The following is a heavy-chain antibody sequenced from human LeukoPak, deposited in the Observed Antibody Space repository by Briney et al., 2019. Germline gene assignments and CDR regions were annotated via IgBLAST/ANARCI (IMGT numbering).Heavy chain of an antibody. CDR3: ARGGYSSSWSFDY. D-gene: IGHD6-13*01. V-gene: IGHV3-66*01. Sequence: PGGSLRLSCAASGFTFDDYAMHWVRQAPGKGLEWVSVIYSGGSTYYADSVKGRFTISRDNSKNTLYLQMNSLRAEDTAVYYCARGGYSSSWSFDYWGQGTLVTVSS. J-gene: IGHJ4*02. CDR2: IYSGGST. CDR1: GFTFDDYA.